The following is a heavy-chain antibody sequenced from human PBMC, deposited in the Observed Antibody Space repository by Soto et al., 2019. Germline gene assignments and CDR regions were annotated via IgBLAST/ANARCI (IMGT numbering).Heavy chain of an antibody. D-gene: IGHD6-6*01. CDR3: AKDSEYSSSALRWYYYYGMDV. V-gene: IGHV3-23*01. J-gene: IGHJ6*02. CDR1: GFTFSSYA. Sequence: EVQLLESGGGLVQPGGSLRLSCAASGFTFSSYAMSWVRQAPGKGLEWVSAISGSGGSTYYADSVKGRFTISRDNSKNTLYLQMNSLRAEDTAVYYCAKDSEYSSSALRWYYYYGMDVWGQGTTVTVSS. CDR2: ISGSGGST.